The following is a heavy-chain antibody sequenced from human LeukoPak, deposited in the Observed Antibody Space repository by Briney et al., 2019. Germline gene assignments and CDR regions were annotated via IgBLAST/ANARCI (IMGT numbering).Heavy chain of an antibody. CDR3: ATAVLGSDYYDSSGYSYFDY. CDR1: GYTFTGYY. J-gene: IGHJ4*02. Sequence: ASVKVSCKASGYTFTGYYMHWVRQAPGQGLEWMGWINPNSGGTNYAQKFQGRVTMTEDTSTDTAYMELSSLRSEDTAVYYCATAVLGSDYYDSSGYSYFDYWGQGTLVTVSS. D-gene: IGHD3-22*01. V-gene: IGHV1-2*02. CDR2: INPNSGGT.